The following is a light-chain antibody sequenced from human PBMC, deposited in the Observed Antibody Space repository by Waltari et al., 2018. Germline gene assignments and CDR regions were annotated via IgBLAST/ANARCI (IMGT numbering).Light chain of an antibody. J-gene: IGKJ4*01. CDR2: DAS. CDR1: QSVSSNY. CDR3: QQYGSSPLT. V-gene: IGKV3-20*01. Sequence: EIVLTQSPGTLSLSPGERATLSCRATQSVSSNYLAWYQQKPGQAPRLLIYDASNRATGIPDRFSGSGSGTDFTLTISRLEPEDFAVYYCQQYGSSPLTFGGGTK.